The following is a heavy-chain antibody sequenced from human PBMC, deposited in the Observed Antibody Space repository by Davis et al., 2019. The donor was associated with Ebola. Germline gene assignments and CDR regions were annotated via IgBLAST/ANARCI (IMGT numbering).Heavy chain of an antibody. CDR3: ARDYRGWVGMDV. CDR1: GYIFTSYA. Sequence: ASVKVSCKASGYIFTSYAMHWVRQAPGQRLEWMGWINAGNGDTKYSQKFQGRVTITADKSTSTAYMELSSLRSEDTAVYYCARDYRGWVGMDVWGQGTTVTVSS. V-gene: IGHV1-3*01. CDR2: INAGNGDT. D-gene: IGHD1-14*01. J-gene: IGHJ6*02.